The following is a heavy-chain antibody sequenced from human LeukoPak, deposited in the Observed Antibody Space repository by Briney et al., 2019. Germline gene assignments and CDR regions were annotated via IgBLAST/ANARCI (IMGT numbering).Heavy chain of an antibody. CDR3: ARGGNTGYNL. D-gene: IGHD1-20*01. V-gene: IGHV4-34*01. J-gene: IGHJ4*02. CDR1: GGSFSGYY. CDR2: INPRGSI. Sequence: SSETLSLTCADYGGSFSGYYWSWSRQPPGKWLEWIGEINPRGSINYNPSLKSRVTISVDTSKNQSSLKLSSVTAADTAVYYCARGGNTGYNLWGQGTLVTVSS.